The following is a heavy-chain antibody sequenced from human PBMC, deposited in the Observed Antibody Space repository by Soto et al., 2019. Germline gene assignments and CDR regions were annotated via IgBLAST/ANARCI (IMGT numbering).Heavy chain of an antibody. CDR2: VYYGGT. V-gene: IGHV4-59*01. CDR3: VSYRGAFYFDH. Sequence: KPSETLSLTCTVSGGSMSSNYWSWIRQSPAKGLEWIGFVYYGGTNYNSSFESRVTMSVDTPKKQFSLELTDVTAADTAVYYCVSYRGAFYFDHWGQGTLVTVSS. D-gene: IGHD4-4*01. CDR1: GGSMSSNY. J-gene: IGHJ4*02.